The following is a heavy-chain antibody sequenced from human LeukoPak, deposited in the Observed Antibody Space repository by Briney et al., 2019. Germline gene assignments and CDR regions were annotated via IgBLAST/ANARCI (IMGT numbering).Heavy chain of an antibody. CDR3: ARGGLRSVTYPFYYYYYMDV. CDR2: IFYSGST. Sequence: SETLSLTCTVSGGSISTSNYYWGWIRQPPGTGLEWIGNIFYSGSTYYSPSLKSRVTISVDTSKNQFSLQLTSVTAADTAVYYCARGGLRSVTYPFYYYYYMDVWGKGTTVTVSS. J-gene: IGHJ6*03. CDR1: GGSISTSNYY. D-gene: IGHD4-17*01. V-gene: IGHV4-39*07.